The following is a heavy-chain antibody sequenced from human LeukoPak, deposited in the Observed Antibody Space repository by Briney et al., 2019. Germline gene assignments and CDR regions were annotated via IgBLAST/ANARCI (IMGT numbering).Heavy chain of an antibody. V-gene: IGHV3-21*01. CDR2: ISSSGNYI. Sequence: GGSLRLSCAASGFTFSSYSMNWVRQAPGKGLEWGSAISSSGNYIYCADSVQGRFTISRDNAKNSLYLQMNSLRAEDTAVYYCARIGSTWELPSMNYFDYWVQGTLVTVSS. J-gene: IGHJ4*02. CDR1: GFTFSSYS. CDR3: ARIGSTWELPSMNYFDY. D-gene: IGHD1-26*01.